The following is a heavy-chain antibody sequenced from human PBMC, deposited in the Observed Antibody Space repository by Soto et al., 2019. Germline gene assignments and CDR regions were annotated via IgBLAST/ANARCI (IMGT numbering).Heavy chain of an antibody. D-gene: IGHD3-10*01. CDR2: ISDDGSNK. V-gene: IGHV3-30*03. CDR3: APWFGAFDY. J-gene: IGHJ4*02. Sequence: QMQLVESGGGVVQPGRSLRLSCAASGFTFSSYGMHWVRQAPGKGLEWVAVISDDGSNKYYADSVKGRFTISRDNSKNTLYLQMNSLRAEDTAVYYCAPWFGAFDYWGQGTLVTVSS. CDR1: GFTFSSYG.